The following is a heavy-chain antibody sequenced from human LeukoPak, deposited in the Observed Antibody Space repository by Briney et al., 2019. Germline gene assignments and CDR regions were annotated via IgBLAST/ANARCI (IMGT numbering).Heavy chain of an antibody. J-gene: IGHJ5*02. CDR2: IYYSGST. CDR3: ARGNGDYSMSVWFDP. D-gene: IGHD4-17*01. CDR1: GGSISGSSYY. Sequence: SETLSLTCTVPGGSISGSSYYWGWIRQPPGKGLEWIGSIYYSGSTNYNPSLKSRVTISVDTSKNQFSLKLSSVTAADTAVYYCARGNGDYSMSVWFDPWGQGTLVTVSS. V-gene: IGHV4-39*07.